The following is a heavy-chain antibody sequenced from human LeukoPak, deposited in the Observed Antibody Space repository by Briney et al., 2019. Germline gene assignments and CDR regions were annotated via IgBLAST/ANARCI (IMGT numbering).Heavy chain of an antibody. CDR2: ISAYNGNT. D-gene: IGHD1-26*01. CDR3: ASTHSGSRYYYYGMDV. V-gene: IGHV1-18*01. CDR1: GYTFTSYG. J-gene: IGHJ6*02. Sequence: GASVEVSCKASGYTFTSYGISWVRQAPGQGLEWMGWISAYNGNTNYAQKLQGRVTMTTDTSTSTAYMELRSLRSDDTAVYYCASTHSGSRYYYYGMDVWGQGTTVTVSS.